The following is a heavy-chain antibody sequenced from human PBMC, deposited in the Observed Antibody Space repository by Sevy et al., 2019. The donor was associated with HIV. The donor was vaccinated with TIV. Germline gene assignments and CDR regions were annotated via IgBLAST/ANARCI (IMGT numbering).Heavy chain of an antibody. CDR3: RRDNWGSIDY. CDR2: AYYNGGT. V-gene: IGHV4-59*01. J-gene: IGHJ4*02. CDR1: GGSLDTYG. Sequence: SQTLSLTCTVSGGSLDTYGWSWIRQPPGKGLEWIGYAYYNGGTNYNPSLKSRLTILVGTSERQFSLQLSSVTPADTAVYYYRRDNWGSIDYWGQGVLVTVSS. D-gene: IGHD7-27*01.